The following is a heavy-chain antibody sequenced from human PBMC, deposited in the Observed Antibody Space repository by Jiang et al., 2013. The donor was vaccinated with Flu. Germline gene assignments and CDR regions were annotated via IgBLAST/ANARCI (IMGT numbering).Heavy chain of an antibody. J-gene: IGHJ6*02. V-gene: IGHV3-30*18. D-gene: IGHD6-13*01. Sequence: VQLVESGGGVVQPGRSLRLSCAASGFTFSSYGMHWVRQAPGKGLEWVAVISYDGSNKYYADSVKGRFTISRDNSKNTLYLQMNSLRAEDTAVYYCAKGDSSSWYYYYYYYGMDVWGQGTTVTVSS. CDR1: GFTFSSYG. CDR2: ISYDGSNK. CDR3: AKGDSSSWYYYYYYYGMDV.